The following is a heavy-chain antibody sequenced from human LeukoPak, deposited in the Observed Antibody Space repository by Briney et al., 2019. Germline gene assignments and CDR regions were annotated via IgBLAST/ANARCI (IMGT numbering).Heavy chain of an antibody. J-gene: IGHJ3*02. V-gene: IGHV4-39*07. CDR2: IYYSGST. Sequence: GSLRLSCAASGFTVSSNYMSWIRQPPGKRLEWVGSIYYSGSTYYNPSLKSRVTISVDTSKNQFSLKLSSVTAAHTAVYYCAREGAGYCSGGSCSWDAFDIWGQGTMVTVSS. CDR3: AREGAGYCSGGSCSWDAFDI. D-gene: IGHD2-15*01. CDR1: GFTVSSNY.